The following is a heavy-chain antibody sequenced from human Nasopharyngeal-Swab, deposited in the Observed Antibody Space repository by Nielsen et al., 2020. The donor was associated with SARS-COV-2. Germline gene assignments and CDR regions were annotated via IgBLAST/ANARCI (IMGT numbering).Heavy chain of an antibody. CDR2: ISGSGGST. CDR1: GFTFSSYW. V-gene: IGHV3-23*01. CDR3: AKDLGVESPLWFDY. Sequence: GGSLRLSCAASGFTFSSYWMHWVRQAPGKGLEWVSEISGSGGSTYYAESVKGRFTISRDNSKNTLYLQMSSLRAEDTAIYYCAKDLGVESPLWFDYWGQGTLLTVSS. J-gene: IGHJ4*02. D-gene: IGHD4-23*01.